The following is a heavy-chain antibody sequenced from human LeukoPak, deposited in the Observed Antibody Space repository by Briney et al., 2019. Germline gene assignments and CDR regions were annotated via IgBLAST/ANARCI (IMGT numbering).Heavy chain of an antibody. D-gene: IGHD1-26*01. Sequence: ASVKVSCKPSGYTFTSYALSWVRQAPGQGLEWMGWISAYNGNTNYAQKLQGRVTMTTDTSTSTAYMELRSLRSDDTAVYYCARSGGQWEAFDIWGQGTMVTVSS. V-gene: IGHV1-18*01. J-gene: IGHJ3*02. CDR3: ARSGGQWEAFDI. CDR2: ISAYNGNT. CDR1: GYTFTSYA.